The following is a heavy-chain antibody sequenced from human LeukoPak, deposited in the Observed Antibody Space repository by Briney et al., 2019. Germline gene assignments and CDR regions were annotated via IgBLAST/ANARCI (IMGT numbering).Heavy chain of an antibody. J-gene: IGHJ6*04. D-gene: IGHD3-9*01. CDR2: ISSSSSYI. Sequence: GGSLRLSCAASGFTFSSYSMNWVRQAPGKGLEWVSSISSSSSYIYYADSVKGRFTISRDNAKNSLYLQMNSLRAEGTAVYYCARDLAYDILTGYYHYYYGMDVWGKGTTVTVSS. V-gene: IGHV3-21*01. CDR1: GFTFSSYS. CDR3: ARDLAYDILTGYYHYYYGMDV.